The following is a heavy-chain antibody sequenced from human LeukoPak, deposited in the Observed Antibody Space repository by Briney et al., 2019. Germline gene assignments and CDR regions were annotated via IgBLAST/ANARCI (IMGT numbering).Heavy chain of an antibody. Sequence: SVKVSCKASGGTFSSYAISWVRQAPGQGLEWMGGIIPIFGTANYAQRFQGRVTITADVSTSTAYMELSSLRSEDTAVYYCASARGYGDFDYWGQGTLVTVSS. D-gene: IGHD4-17*01. CDR3: ASARGYGDFDY. V-gene: IGHV1-69*01. CDR1: GGTFSSYA. CDR2: IIPIFGTA. J-gene: IGHJ4*02.